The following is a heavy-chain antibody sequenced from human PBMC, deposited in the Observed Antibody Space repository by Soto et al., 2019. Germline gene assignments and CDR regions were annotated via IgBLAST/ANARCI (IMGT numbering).Heavy chain of an antibody. CDR1: GGSVSGYY. Sequence: XASLSLTCAVYGGSVSGYYWSWIRQPPGKGLEWIGEINHSGSTNYNPSLKSRVTISVDTSKNQFSLKLSSVTAADTAVYYCARPRLLWFGALFYYYGMDVWGQGTTVTVSS. V-gene: IGHV4-34*01. CDR3: ARPRLLWFGALFYYYGMDV. D-gene: IGHD3-10*01. J-gene: IGHJ6*02. CDR2: INHSGST.